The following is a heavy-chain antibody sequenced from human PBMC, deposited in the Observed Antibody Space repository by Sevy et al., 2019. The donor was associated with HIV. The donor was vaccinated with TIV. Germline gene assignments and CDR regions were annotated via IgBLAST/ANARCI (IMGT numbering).Heavy chain of an antibody. D-gene: IGHD2-21*01. CDR1: GFTFSSYG. V-gene: IGHV3-30*18. Sequence: GGSLRLSCAASGFTFSSYGMHWVRQAPGKGLEWVAVISYDGSNKYYADSVKGRFTISRDNSKTTLYVKMNSLRAEDTAVYYCAKLSDSYVVVLYDFDYWGQGTLVTVSS. CDR3: AKLSDSYVVVLYDFDY. J-gene: IGHJ4*02. CDR2: ISYDGSNK.